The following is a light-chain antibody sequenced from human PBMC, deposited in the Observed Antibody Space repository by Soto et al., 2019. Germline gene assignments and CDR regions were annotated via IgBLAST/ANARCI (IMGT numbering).Light chain of an antibody. CDR1: SSDVGGYNY. CDR2: EVS. J-gene: IGLJ1*01. Sequence: SVVTQPESVSGSPGQSITISCTGNSSDVGGYNYVSWYQQHPGKAPKLMIYEVSNRPSGVSNRSSGSKSGNTSSLTISGFKAEDEADYYCSSYTSISTLVYVVGTGTKVTVL. CDR3: SSYTSISTLVYV. V-gene: IGLV2-14*01.